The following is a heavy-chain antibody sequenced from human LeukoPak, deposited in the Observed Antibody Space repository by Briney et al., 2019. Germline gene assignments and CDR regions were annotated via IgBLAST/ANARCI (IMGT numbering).Heavy chain of an antibody. CDR2: INYSGST. CDR1: YGSISTSSHY. D-gene: IGHD3-10*01. CDR3: ARGRRLLWFGEYYFDY. J-gene: IGHJ4*02. V-gene: IGHV4-39*07. Sequence: SETLSLTCTVSYGSISTSSHYWGWIRQPPGKGLEWIGSINYSGSTYYNPSLKSRVTISVDTSKNQFSLKLSSVTAADTAVYYCARGRRLLWFGEYYFDYWGQGTLVTVSS.